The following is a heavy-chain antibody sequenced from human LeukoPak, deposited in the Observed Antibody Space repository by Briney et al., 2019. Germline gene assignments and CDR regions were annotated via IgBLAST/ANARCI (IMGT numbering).Heavy chain of an antibody. V-gene: IGHV3-74*01. CDR3: ARRHPNSGSNDY. D-gene: IGHD1-26*01. CDR1: GFTFSNYW. J-gene: IGHJ4*02. Sequence: WGSLRLSCAASGFTFSNYWMHWVRQAPGKGLVWVSRMNSDGSSTSYADSVKGRFTISRDNAKNTLYLQMNSLRAEDTAVYYCARRHPNSGSNDYWGQGTLVTVSS. CDR2: MNSDGSST.